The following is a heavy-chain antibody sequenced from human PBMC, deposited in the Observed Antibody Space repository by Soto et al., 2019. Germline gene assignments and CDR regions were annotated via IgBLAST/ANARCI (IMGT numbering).Heavy chain of an antibody. CDR2: IYYSGST. CDR1: GGSISSGDYY. J-gene: IGHJ4*02. Sequence: QVQLQESGPGLVKPSQTLSLTCTVSGGSISSGDYYWSWIRQPPGKGLEWIGYIYYSGSTYYNPSLKSRVTISVDTSKNQFSLKLSSVTAADTAVYYCARAPPLYYYDSSGYYYSRPRYFDYWGQGTLVTVSS. D-gene: IGHD3-22*01. CDR3: ARAPPLYYYDSSGYYYSRPRYFDY. V-gene: IGHV4-30-4*01.